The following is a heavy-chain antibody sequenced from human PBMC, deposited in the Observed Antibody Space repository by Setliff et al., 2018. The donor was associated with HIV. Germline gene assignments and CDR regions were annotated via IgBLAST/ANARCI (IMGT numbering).Heavy chain of an antibody. CDR1: GFTFSSYD. D-gene: IGHD3-22*01. CDR3: ARGGVPGYGLYYFDIPYYFDY. V-gene: IGHV3-13*01. CDR2: IGTAGDT. Sequence: PGGSLRLSCAASGFTFSSYDMHWVRQATGKGLEWVSAIGTAGDTYYPGSVKGRFTISRDNGKNTLYLQLNSLRAEDTAVYYCARGGVPGYGLYYFDIPYYFDYWGQGTLVTVS. J-gene: IGHJ4*02.